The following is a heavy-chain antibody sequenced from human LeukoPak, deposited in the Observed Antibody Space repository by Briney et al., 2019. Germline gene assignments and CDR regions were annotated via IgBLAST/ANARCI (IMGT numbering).Heavy chain of an antibody. D-gene: IGHD1-26*01. CDR2: IGTAGDT. Sequence: PGGSLSLSCAASGFTFSSYDMHWVRHATGKGLEWVSAIGTAGDTYYPGSVKGRFTISRENAKNSLYLQLNSLRAGDTAVYYCARMGAHAFEIWGQGTMVTVAS. CDR3: ARMGAHAFEI. CDR1: GFTFSSYD. V-gene: IGHV3-13*01. J-gene: IGHJ3*02.